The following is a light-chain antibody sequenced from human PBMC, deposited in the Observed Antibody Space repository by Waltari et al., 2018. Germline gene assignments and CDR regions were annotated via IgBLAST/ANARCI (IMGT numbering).Light chain of an antibody. CDR3: MQTRQTPWT. V-gene: IGKV2-28*01. CDR2: LAS. J-gene: IGKJ1*01. CDR1: QSLLPTNGYNY. Sequence: DTVMTQSPLSLPVTPGEPASISCRSTQSLLPTNGYNYVDWFLQKPGQSPQLLIYLASNRAPGVPDRFSGSGSGTHFTLKISRVEADDVGVYFCMQTRQTPWTFGLGTRVEFK.